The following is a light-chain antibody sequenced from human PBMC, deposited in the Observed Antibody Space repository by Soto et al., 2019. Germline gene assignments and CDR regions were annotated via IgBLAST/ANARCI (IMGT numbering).Light chain of an antibody. V-gene: IGLV1-40*01. CDR2: GNS. CDR1: SSNIGAGYD. J-gene: IGLJ1*01. CDR3: QSYDSSLSGYV. Sequence: QSVLTQPPSVSGAPGQRVTISCTGSSSNIGAGYDVHWYQQLPGTAPKLLIYGNSNRPSGVPDRFSGSKSGPSASLAITGLQAEDEADYYCQSYDSSLSGYVFGTGTKATGL.